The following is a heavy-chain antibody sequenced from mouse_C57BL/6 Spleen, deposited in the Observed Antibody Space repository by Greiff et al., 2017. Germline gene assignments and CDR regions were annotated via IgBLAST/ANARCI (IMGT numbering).Heavy chain of an antibody. V-gene: IGHV1-66*01. CDR2: IYPGSGNT. D-gene: IGHD1-1*01. Sequence: VQLQQSGPELVKPGASVKISCKASGYSFTSYYIHWVKQRPGQGLEWIGWIYPGSGNTKYNEKFKGKATLTADTSSSTAYMQLSSLTSEDSAVYYCARDYGSSYGWFAYWGQGTLVTVSA. CDR1: GYSFTSYY. CDR3: ARDYGSSYGWFAY. J-gene: IGHJ3*01.